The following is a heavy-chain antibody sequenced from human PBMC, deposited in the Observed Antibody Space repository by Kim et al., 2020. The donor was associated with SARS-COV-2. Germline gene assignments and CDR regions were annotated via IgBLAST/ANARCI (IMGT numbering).Heavy chain of an antibody. V-gene: IGHV3-30*04. D-gene: IGHD3-10*01. CDR1: GFTFSSYA. CDR3: AREILWFGGWGADY. CDR2: ISYDGSNK. J-gene: IGHJ4*02. Sequence: GGSLRLSCAASGFTFSSYAMHWVRQAPGKGLEWVAVISYDGSNKYYADSVKGRFTISRDNSKNTLYLQMNSLRAEDTAVYYCAREILWFGGWGADYWGQG.